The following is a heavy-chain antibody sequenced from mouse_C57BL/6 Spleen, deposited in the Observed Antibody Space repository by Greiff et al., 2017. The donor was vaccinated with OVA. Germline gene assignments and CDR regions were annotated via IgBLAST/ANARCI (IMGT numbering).Heavy chain of an antibody. CDR3: ARELDYGSSYWYSDV. Sequence: EVQLQQSGPELVKPGASVKISCKASGYTFTDYYMNWVKQSHGKSLEWIGDINPNNGGTSYNQKFKGKATLTVDKSSSTAYMELRSLTSEDSAVYYCARELDYGSSYWYSDVWGTGTTVTVSS. V-gene: IGHV1-26*01. D-gene: IGHD1-1*01. J-gene: IGHJ1*03. CDR1: GYTFTDYY. CDR2: INPNNGGT.